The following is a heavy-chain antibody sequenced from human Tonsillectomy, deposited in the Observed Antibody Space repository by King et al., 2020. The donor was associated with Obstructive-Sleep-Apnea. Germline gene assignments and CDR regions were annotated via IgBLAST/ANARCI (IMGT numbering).Heavy chain of an antibody. CDR2: ISARGDNT. Sequence: EVQLVESGGGWVQPGGSLRLSCAASGFTFSSYAMSWVRQAPGKGLEWVSYISARGDNTYYADSVKGRFTISRDNSKNTLFLQMNSLRAEDTAVYYCAKGAWYSSRLGSLYFDYWGQGTLVTVSS. V-gene: IGHV3-23*04. CDR3: AKGAWYSSRLGSLYFDY. D-gene: IGHD6-13*01. J-gene: IGHJ4*02. CDR1: GFTFSSYA.